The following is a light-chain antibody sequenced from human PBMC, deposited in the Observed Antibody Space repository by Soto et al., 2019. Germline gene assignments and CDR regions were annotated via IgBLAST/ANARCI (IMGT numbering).Light chain of an antibody. V-gene: IGKV3-15*01. CDR1: QSVSNN. J-gene: IGKJ1*01. CDR2: GAS. CDR3: QQYNNWWT. Sequence: EIVMTQSPATLSVSPGERATLSCRASQSVSNNLAWYQKKPGQAPRLLIYGASTRATGIPARFSGSGSGTEXXLTISSLQSEDFAVYYCQQYNNWWTFGQGTRVEIK.